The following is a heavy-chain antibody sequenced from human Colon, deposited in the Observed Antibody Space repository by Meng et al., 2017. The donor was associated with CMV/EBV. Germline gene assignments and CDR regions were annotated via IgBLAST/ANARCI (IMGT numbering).Heavy chain of an antibody. J-gene: IGHJ4*02. Sequence: SVTVSCKASGYTFIGFDIHWVRQTAGQGLEWMGWINPGIGKTGFEQKFQGRITMTSNTSLSTVYMESSSLRSQDTAVYYCMRTRAASDWGQGTLVTVSS. CDR2: INPGIGKT. V-gene: IGHV1-8*01. D-gene: IGHD6-25*01. CDR1: GYTFIGFD. CDR3: MRTRAASD.